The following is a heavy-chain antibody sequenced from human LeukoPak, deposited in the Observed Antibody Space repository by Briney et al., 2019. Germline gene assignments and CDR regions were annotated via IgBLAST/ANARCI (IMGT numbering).Heavy chain of an antibody. V-gene: IGHV3-30*18. J-gene: IGHJ4*02. Sequence: PGRSLRLSCAASGFTFRNYGMHWVRQAPGKGLEWVAGISYGGNYKFYADSVKGRFTISRDTSRNTLYLQMNSLRAEDTAVYYCAKAHSSDWYNLDFWGQGTLVTVST. CDR1: GFTFRNYG. D-gene: IGHD6-19*01. CDR2: ISYGGNYK. CDR3: AKAHSSDWYNLDF.